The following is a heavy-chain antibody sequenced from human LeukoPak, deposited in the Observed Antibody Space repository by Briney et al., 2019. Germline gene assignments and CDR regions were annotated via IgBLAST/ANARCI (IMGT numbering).Heavy chain of an antibody. CDR3: ASNRVPAVLQAFDI. J-gene: IGHJ3*02. Sequence: PSETLSLTCAVSGYSISSGYYWGWIRQPPGKGLEWIGSIYHSGSTYYNPSLKSRVTISVDTSKNQFSLKLSSVTAADTAVYYCASNRVPAVLQAFDIWGQGTMVTVSS. CDR2: IYHSGST. D-gene: IGHD2-2*01. V-gene: IGHV4-38-2*01. CDR1: GYSISSGYY.